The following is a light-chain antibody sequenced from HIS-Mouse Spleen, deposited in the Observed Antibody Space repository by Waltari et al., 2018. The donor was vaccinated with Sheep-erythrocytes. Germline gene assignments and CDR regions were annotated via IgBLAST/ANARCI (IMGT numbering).Light chain of an antibody. Sequence: DIVLTQSPPTLSLSPGERAPLSCRASQSVSSYLAWYQQKPGQAPRLLIYDASNRATGIPARFSGSGSGTDFTLTISSLEPEDFAVYYCQQRSNWPPITFGQGTRLEIK. CDR1: QSVSSY. CDR2: DAS. CDR3: QQRSNWPPIT. J-gene: IGKJ5*01. V-gene: IGKV3-11*01.